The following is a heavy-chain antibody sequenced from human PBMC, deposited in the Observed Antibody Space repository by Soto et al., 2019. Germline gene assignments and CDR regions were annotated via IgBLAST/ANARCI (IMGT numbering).Heavy chain of an antibody. CDR2: ISGSGGST. CDR1: GFTFSSYA. J-gene: IGHJ5*02. CDR3: AKDPNIVVVPAAMPGWFDP. V-gene: IGHV3-23*01. Sequence: EVQLLESGGGLVQPGGSLRLSCAASGFTFSSYAMSWVRQAPGKGLEWVSAISGSGGSTYYADSVKGRFTISRDNSKNTLYLPMNSLRAEDTAVYYCAKDPNIVVVPAAMPGWFDPWGQGTLVTVSS. D-gene: IGHD2-2*01.